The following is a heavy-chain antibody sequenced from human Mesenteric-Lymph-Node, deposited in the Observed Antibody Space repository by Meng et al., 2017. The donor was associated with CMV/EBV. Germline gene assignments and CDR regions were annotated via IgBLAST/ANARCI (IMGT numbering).Heavy chain of an antibody. D-gene: IGHD2-2*01. CDR2: MNPNSGNT. J-gene: IGHJ1*01. CDR1: GYTFTSYD. Sequence: ASVKVSCKASGYTFTSYDINWVRQATGQGLEWMGWMNPNSGNTGYAQKFQGRVTMTRNTSTSTAYMELSSLRSDDTAVYFCARGEGLVPAASAEYFQHWGQGTLVTVSS. V-gene: IGHV1-8*01. CDR3: ARGEGLVPAASAEYFQH.